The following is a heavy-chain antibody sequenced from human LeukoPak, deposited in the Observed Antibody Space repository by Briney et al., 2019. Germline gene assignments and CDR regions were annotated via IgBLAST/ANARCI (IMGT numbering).Heavy chain of an antibody. CDR2: IYYSGST. CDR1: GGSISSYY. V-gene: IGHV4-59*12. Sequence: SQTLSLTCTVSGGSISSYYWSWIRQPPGKGLEWIGYIYYSGSTNYNPSLKSRVTMSVDTSKNQFSLTLSSVTAADTAVYYCARTTPFYSYFDYWGQGTLVTVSS. J-gene: IGHJ4*02. CDR3: ARTTPFYSYFDY. D-gene: IGHD3-3*02.